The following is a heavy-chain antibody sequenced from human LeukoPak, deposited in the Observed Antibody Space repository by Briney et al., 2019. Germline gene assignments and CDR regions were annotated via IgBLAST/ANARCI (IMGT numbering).Heavy chain of an antibody. CDR2: ISGSGGST. CDR3: AKAELSYGVKELYFDY. CDR1: GFTFSGYA. V-gene: IGHV3-23*01. J-gene: IGHJ4*02. Sequence: GGSLRLSCAASGFTFSGYAMSWVRQAPGKGLEWVSAISGSGGSTYYADSVKGRFTISRDNSKNTLYLQMNSLRAEDTAVYYCAKAELSYGVKELYFDYWGQGTLVTVSS. D-gene: IGHD5-18*01.